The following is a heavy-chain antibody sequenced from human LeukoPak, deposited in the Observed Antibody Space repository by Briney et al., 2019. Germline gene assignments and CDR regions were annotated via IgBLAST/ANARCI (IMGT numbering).Heavy chain of an antibody. Sequence: GGSLRLSCAASGFTFTSVWMHWFRQAPGRGLVWISRISTDGAITGYADSVKGRFTISRDNAKNTLYLLMNSLRAEDTAVYYCARDRTTVTLFDYWGQGALVTVSS. CDR2: ISTDGAIT. CDR1: GFTFTSVW. CDR3: ARDRTTVTLFDY. V-gene: IGHV3-74*01. D-gene: IGHD4-17*01. J-gene: IGHJ4*02.